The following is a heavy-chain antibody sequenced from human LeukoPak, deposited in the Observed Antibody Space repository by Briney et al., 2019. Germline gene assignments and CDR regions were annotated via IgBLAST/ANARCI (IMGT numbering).Heavy chain of an antibody. CDR3: AREETGYFDY. D-gene: IGHD1-1*01. CDR2: ISYDGSNK. Sequence: GGSLRLSCAASGFTFSSYAMHWVRQAPGKGLEWVAVISYDGSNKYYADSVKGRFTISRDNSKNTLYLQMNSLRAEDTAVYYCAREETGYFDYWGQGTLVTVSS. J-gene: IGHJ4*02. CDR1: GFTFSSYA. V-gene: IGHV3-30-3*01.